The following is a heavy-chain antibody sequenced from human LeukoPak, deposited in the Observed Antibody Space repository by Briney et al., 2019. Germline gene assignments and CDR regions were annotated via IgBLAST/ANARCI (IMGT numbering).Heavy chain of an antibody. D-gene: IGHD3-10*01. Sequence: GGSLRLSCAASGFTFSSYAMHWVRQAPGKGLEWVAVRSYDGSNKYYADSVKGRFTISRDNSKNTLYLQMNSLRAEDTAVYYCAKDASQLLYFDYWGQGTLVTVSS. CDR3: AKDASQLLYFDY. CDR2: RSYDGSNK. J-gene: IGHJ4*02. V-gene: IGHV3-30-3*01. CDR1: GFTFSSYA.